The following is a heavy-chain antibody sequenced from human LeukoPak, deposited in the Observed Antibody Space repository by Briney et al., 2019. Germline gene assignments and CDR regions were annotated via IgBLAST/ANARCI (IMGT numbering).Heavy chain of an antibody. CDR1: GGSISSSSYY. Sequence: PSETLSLTCTVSGGSISSSSYYWGWIRQPPGKGLEWIGSIYYSGSTYYNPSLKSRVTISVDTSKNQFSLKLSSVTATDTAVYYCARGAYYYDSSGYLGFDYWGQGTLVTVSS. J-gene: IGHJ4*02. CDR2: IYYSGST. V-gene: IGHV4-39*07. CDR3: ARGAYYYDSSGYLGFDY. D-gene: IGHD3-22*01.